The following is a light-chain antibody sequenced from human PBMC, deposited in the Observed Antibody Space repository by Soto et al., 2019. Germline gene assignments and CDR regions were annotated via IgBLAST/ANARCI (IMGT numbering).Light chain of an antibody. V-gene: IGKV3-20*01. Sequence: EIVLTQSPGTLSLSPGERATLSCRASQSVSSSYLAWYQQKPGQAPRLLIYGASSRATGIPDRFSGSGSGTDFTLTISRLEPEDFAVYYCHQYGSSPLPTWTFGQGTKVEIK. J-gene: IGKJ1*01. CDR2: GAS. CDR3: HQYGSSPLPTWT. CDR1: QSVSSSY.